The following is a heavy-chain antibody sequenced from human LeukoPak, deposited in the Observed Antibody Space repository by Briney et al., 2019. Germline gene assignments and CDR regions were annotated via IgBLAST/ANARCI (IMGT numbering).Heavy chain of an antibody. Sequence: GRSLRLSCAASGFTFSSYAMHWVRQAPGKGLEWVSSISSSSSYIYYADSVKGRFTISRDNAKNSLYLQMNSLRAEDTAVYYCARDRGSGSYTKLDYWGQGTLVTVSS. D-gene: IGHD3-10*01. J-gene: IGHJ4*02. V-gene: IGHV3-21*01. CDR2: ISSSSSYI. CDR1: GFTFSSYA. CDR3: ARDRGSGSYTKLDY.